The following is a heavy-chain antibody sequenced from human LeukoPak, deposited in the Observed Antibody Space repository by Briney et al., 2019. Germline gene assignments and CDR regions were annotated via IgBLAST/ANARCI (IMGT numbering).Heavy chain of an antibody. CDR2: IKQDGSEK. CDR1: GFIFSSYW. CDR3: ARDNDYTNYY. J-gene: IGHJ4*02. V-gene: IGHV3-7*01. D-gene: IGHD4-11*01. Sequence: QPGGSLRLSCAASGFIFSSYWMSWVRQAPGKGLEWVANIKQDGSEKYYVDSVKGRFTISRDNAKNSLYLQMNSLRDEDTAVYYCARDNDYTNYYWGRGTLVTVSS.